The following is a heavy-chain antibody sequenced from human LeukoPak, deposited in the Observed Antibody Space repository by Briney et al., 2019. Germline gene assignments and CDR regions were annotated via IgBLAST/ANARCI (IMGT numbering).Heavy chain of an antibody. CDR2: ISASGGIT. J-gene: IGHJ4*02. Sequence: SGGSLRLSCAASGFTFSTYAMGWVRQAPGKGLEWVSAISASGGITNHADSVKGRVTISRDNFKNTLYLQMNSLRAEDTALYYCAKGAYCGGDCYSLFDYWGQGTLVTVSS. CDR1: GFTFSTYA. D-gene: IGHD2-21*02. CDR3: AKGAYCGGDCYSLFDY. V-gene: IGHV3-23*01.